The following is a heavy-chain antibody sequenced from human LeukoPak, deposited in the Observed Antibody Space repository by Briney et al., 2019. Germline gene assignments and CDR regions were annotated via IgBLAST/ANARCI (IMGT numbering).Heavy chain of an antibody. CDR1: GHSMSRGYY. J-gene: IGHJ4*02. D-gene: IGHD3-10*01. CDR3: ARHGAFDYGSGSSGFDY. Sequence: PLETLSLTWALTGHSMSRGYYWGWIRQPPGRGLELIGSTYHRGSTHYNLSLNSRVTPSVDTTQNQFSLKLSSVPAADRAVYYCARHGAFDYGSGSSGFDYWGQGTLVTVSS. V-gene: IGHV4-38-2*01. CDR2: TYHRGST.